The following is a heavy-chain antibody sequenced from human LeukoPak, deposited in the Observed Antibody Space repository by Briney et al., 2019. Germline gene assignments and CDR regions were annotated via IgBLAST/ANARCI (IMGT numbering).Heavy chain of an antibody. D-gene: IGHD3-3*01. CDR3: TTVPRITIFGVLDY. J-gene: IGHJ4*02. Sequence: GGPLRLSCAASGFTFSNAYMSWVRQAPGKGLEWVGCIKSKTDGGTIDYAAPVKGRFTISRDDSKNTLYLQMNSLKTEDTAMYYCTTVPRITIFGVLDYWGQGTLVTVSS. CDR2: IKSKTDGGTI. CDR1: GFTFSNAY. V-gene: IGHV3-15*01.